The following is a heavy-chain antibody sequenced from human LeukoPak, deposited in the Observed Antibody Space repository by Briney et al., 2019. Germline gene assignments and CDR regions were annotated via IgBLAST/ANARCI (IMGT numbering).Heavy chain of an antibody. Sequence: PGGSLRLSCAASGFTFSSYGIHWVRQAPGKGLEWVAVISYDGSNKYYADSVKGRFTISRDNSKNTLYLQMNSLRAEDTAVYYCAKETYVWGSYRPLEAWGRGTLVTVSS. J-gene: IGHJ5*02. V-gene: IGHV3-30*18. CDR1: GFTFSSYG. CDR2: ISYDGSNK. CDR3: AKETYVWGSYRPLEA. D-gene: IGHD3-16*02.